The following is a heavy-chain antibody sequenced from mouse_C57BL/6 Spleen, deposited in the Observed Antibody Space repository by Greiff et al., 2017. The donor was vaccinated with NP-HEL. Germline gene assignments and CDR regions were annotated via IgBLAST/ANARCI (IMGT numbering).Heavy chain of an antibody. J-gene: IGHJ3*01. CDR3: ARDDGYYPY. CDR2: ISDGGSYT. D-gene: IGHD2-3*01. Sequence: EVKVVESGGGLVKPGGSLKLSCAASGFTFSSYAMSWVRQTPEKRLEWVATISDGGSYTYYPDNVKGRFTISRDNAKNNLYLQMSHLKSEDTAMYYCARDDGYYPYWGQGTLVTVSA. CDR1: GFTFSSYA. V-gene: IGHV5-4*01.